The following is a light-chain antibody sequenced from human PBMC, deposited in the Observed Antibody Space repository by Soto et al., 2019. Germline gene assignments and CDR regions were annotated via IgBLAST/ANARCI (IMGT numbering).Light chain of an antibody. CDR2: DAS. CDR1: HDISNY. V-gene: IGKV1-33*01. Sequence: DIQMTQSPASLSASVGDRVTITCQASHDISNYLNWYQQKLGKAPKLLIYDASNLETGVPSRFSGGGSGTDFTFTISSLQPEDIATYYCQQYDIVPLTFGGGTKVEIK. CDR3: QQYDIVPLT. J-gene: IGKJ4*01.